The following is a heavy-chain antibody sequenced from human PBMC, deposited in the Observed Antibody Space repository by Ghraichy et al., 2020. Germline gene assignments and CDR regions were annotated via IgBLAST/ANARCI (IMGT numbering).Heavy chain of an antibody. CDR2: IKSKTDGGTT. Sequence: GALRLSCAASGFTFSNAWMSWVRQAPGKGLEWVGRIKSKTDGGTTDYAAPVKGRFTISRDDSKNTLYLQMNSLKTEDTAVYYCTTPYYYDSSGQYWGQGTLVTVSS. V-gene: IGHV3-15*01. J-gene: IGHJ4*02. D-gene: IGHD3-22*01. CDR3: TTPYYYDSSGQY. CDR1: GFTFSNAW.